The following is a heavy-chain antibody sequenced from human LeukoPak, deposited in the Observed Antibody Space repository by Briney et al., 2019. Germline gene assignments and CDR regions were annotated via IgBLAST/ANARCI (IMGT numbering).Heavy chain of an antibody. V-gene: IGHV4-38-2*02. CDR3: ARHSGSYPLDY. CDR1: GYSISSGYY. J-gene: IGHJ4*02. D-gene: IGHD1-26*01. CDR2: IYHSGIT. Sequence: PSETLSLPCTVSGYSISSGYYWGWIRQPPGKGLEWIGYIYHSGITYYNSSLKSRVTISVDTSKNQFSLKLSSVTAADTAVYYCARHSGSYPLDYWGQGTLVTVSS.